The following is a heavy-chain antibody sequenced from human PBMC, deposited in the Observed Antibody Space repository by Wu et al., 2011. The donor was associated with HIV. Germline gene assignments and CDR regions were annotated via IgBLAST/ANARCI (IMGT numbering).Heavy chain of an antibody. Sequence: VQSGPEVKKPGSSVKVSCKASGDTFSIYTVNWLRQAPGKGFEWMGGIIPNYSQKFQGRVTISTDESTSTAYMELSSLRSEDTAVYYCARVPGSTDYYYYYYMDVWGKGTTVTVSS. J-gene: IGHJ6*03. CDR1: GDTFSIYT. CDR2: IIP. D-gene: IGHD1-14*01. V-gene: IGHV1-69*16. CDR3: ARVPGSTDYYYYYYMDV.